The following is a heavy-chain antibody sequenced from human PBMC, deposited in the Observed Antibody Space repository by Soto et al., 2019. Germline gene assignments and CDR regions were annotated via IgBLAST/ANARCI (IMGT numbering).Heavy chain of an antibody. J-gene: IGHJ4*02. CDR2: IIPIFGTA. V-gene: IGHV1-69*13. CDR1: GGTFSSYA. CDR3: ASTEGLGAKSVWELFDY. Sequence: SVKVSCKASGGTFSSYAISWVRQAPGQGLEWMGGIIPIFGTANYAQKFQGRVTITADESTSTAYMELSSLRSEDTAVYYCASTEGLGAKSVWELFDYWGQGTLVTVSS. D-gene: IGHD1-26*01.